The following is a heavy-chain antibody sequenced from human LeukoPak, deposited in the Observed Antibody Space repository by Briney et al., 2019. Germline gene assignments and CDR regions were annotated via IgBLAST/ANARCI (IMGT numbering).Heavy chain of an antibody. Sequence: ASVKVSCKASGYTFTSYDINWVRQATGQGLEWMGWMNPNSGNTGYAQKFQGRVTMTRNTSISTAYMELSSLRSEDTAVYYCARDYDFWSGYPNYGMDVWGQGTXVTVSS. CDR1: GYTFTSYD. CDR3: ARDYDFWSGYPNYGMDV. CDR2: MNPNSGNT. V-gene: IGHV1-8*01. J-gene: IGHJ6*02. D-gene: IGHD3-3*01.